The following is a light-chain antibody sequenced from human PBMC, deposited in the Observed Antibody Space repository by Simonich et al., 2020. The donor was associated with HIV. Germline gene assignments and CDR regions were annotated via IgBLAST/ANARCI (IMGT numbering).Light chain of an antibody. CDR2: GAS. CDR1: QSVSSN. CDR3: QQYNNWPRT. V-gene: IGKV3-15*01. Sequence: EIVMTQSPATLSVSPGESATPSCRASQSVSSNLAWYQQGPGQAPRLLIYGASTRATGIPARFSGSGSGTEFTLTISSMQSEDFAVYYCQQYNNWPRTFGQGTKVEIK. J-gene: IGKJ1*01.